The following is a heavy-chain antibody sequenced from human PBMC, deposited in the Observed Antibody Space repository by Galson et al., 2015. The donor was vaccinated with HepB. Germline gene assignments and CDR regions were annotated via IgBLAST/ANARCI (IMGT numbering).Heavy chain of an antibody. V-gene: IGHV3-23*01. D-gene: IGHD2-15*01. J-gene: IGHJ3*02. CDR2: ISSSGGST. Sequence: SLRLSCAASGFTFSSYAMTWVRQAPGAGLGWVSTISSSGGSTYYADSVKSRFTISRDNSKNTLYLQMNSLRAEDTAVYYCAREVVVVAARGRDAFDIWSQGTMVTVSS. CDR1: GFTFSSYA. CDR3: AREVVVVAARGRDAFDI.